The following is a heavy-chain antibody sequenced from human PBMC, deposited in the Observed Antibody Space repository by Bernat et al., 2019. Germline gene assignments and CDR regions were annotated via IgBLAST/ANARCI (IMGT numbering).Heavy chain of an antibody. V-gene: IGHV3-21*01. CDR3: ATWSSSFFDY. CDR1: GFTFTTYT. D-gene: IGHD6-6*01. CDR2: ISSNLNYI. J-gene: IGHJ4*02. Sequence: EVQLLESGGGLVQPGGSLRLSCATSGFTFTTYTMNWVRQAPGKGLEWVSSISSNLNYIYYANSVKGRFTISRDNAKNSLYLQMDSLRAEDTALYYCATWSSSFFDYWGRGTLVTVSS.